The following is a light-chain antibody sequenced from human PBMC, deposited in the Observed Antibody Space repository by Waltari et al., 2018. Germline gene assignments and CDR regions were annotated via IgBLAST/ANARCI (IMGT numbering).Light chain of an antibody. CDR1: HLGARY. J-gene: IGLJ2*01. CDR2: QNT. V-gene: IGLV3-1*01. Sequence: SYDLTQPPSVSVSPGQTASIPCYGAHLGARYASWYQQKPGQSPVLVIYQNTKRPSGIPERFSGSSSGNTATLTISGTQAMDEADYYCQAWDSTPVIFGGGTKLTVL. CDR3: QAWDSTPVI.